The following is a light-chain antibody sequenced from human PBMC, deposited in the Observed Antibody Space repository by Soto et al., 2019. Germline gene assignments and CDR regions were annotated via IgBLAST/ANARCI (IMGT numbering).Light chain of an antibody. Sequence: VLTRSPGILSLSPGERATLSGRSSQTVRNNYLAWYQQKPGQAPSLLIFGASIRATGIPDRFSGSGSGKDFSLTFGRLEPEDFARYYCQQYSDSPPTFGKGTRWIS. CDR1: QTVRNNY. CDR3: QQYSDSPPT. V-gene: IGKV3-20*01. J-gene: IGKJ1*01. CDR2: GAS.